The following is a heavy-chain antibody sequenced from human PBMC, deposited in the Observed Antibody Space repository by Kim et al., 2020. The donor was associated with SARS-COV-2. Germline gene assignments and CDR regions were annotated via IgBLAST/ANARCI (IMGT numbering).Heavy chain of an antibody. Sequence: ASVKVSCKASGYTFTSYYMHWVRQAPGQGLEWMGIINPSGGSTSYAQMFQGRVTMTRDTSTSTVYMELSSLRSEDTAVYYCARGGYYDSSGYYVYFDYWGQGTLVTVSS. CDR3: ARGGYYDSSGYYVYFDY. CDR1: GYTFTSYY. V-gene: IGHV1-46*01. J-gene: IGHJ4*02. CDR2: INPSGGST. D-gene: IGHD3-22*01.